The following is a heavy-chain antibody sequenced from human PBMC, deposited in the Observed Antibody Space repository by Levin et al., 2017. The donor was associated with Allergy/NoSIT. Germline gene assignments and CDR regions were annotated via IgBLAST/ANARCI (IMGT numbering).Heavy chain of an antibody. J-gene: IGHJ3*01. V-gene: IGHV3-23*01. D-gene: IGHD1-1*01. CDR3: AKKQGGTSGFSFDV. CDR2: ITGGGFNT. CDR1: GFTISEYA. Sequence: PTGGSLRLSCAVSGFTISEYAMAWVRQAPGKGLEWVSVITGGGFNTYYGDSVKGRFTVSRDDSKDTLYLDLNSLRAEDTAVYYCAKKQGGTSGFSFDVWGQGTMVTVSS.